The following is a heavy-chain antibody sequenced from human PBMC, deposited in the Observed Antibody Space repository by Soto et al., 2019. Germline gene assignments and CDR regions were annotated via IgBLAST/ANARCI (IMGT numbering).Heavy chain of an antibody. V-gene: IGHV3-23*01. CDR3: AKGSEGRYDSSGNFDY. CDR1: GFTFSGYA. CDR2: ISGSGGST. J-gene: IGHJ4*02. D-gene: IGHD3-22*01. Sequence: PGGSLRLSCAASGFTFSGYAMSWVRQAPGKGLEWVSAISGSGGSTYYADSVKGRFTISRDNSKNTLYLQMISLRAEDTAVYYCAKGSEGRYDSSGNFDYWGQGTLVTVSS.